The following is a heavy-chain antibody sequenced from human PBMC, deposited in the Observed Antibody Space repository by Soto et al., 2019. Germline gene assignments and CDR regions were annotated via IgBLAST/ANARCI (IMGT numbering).Heavy chain of an antibody. V-gene: IGHV1-18*01. CDR2: ISAYNGDT. Sequence: QVQLVQSGAEVKKPGASVKVSCKASGYTFSNYGLNWVRQAPGQGLEWMGWISAYNGDTNYAEKLQGRVTMTTDTSTSTAYMELRSLRSDDTAVYYCARGTVATNIPYRYGMDVWGQGTTVTVSS. CDR3: ARGTVATNIPYRYGMDV. D-gene: IGHD5-12*01. CDR1: GYTFSNYG. J-gene: IGHJ6*02.